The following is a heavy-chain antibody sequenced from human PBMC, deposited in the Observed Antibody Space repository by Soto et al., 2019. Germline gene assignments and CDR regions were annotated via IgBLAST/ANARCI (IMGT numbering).Heavy chain of an antibody. CDR3: AREGQGDFGDYLPGGYFDS. CDR1: GFTFSDYY. J-gene: IGHJ4*02. CDR2: ISSSATTI. V-gene: IGHV3-11*01. Sequence: PGGSLRLSCAASGFTFSDYYMSWIRQDPGKGLEWISYISSSATTIHYADSVKGRFTISRDNAKNSLSLQMNSLRVEDTAVYFCAREGQGDFGDYLPGGYFDSWGQGTLVTVSS. D-gene: IGHD4-17*01.